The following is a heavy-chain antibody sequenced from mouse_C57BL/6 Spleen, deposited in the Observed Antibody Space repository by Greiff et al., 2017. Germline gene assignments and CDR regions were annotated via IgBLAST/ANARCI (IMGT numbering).Heavy chain of an antibody. CDR3: AKNDYYGSSYEGSLYAMDD. Sequence: VQLKESGPGLVQPSQSLSITSTVPGFSLTSYGVHWVRQSPGKGLGWLGVIWRGGSTVYNAAFLSRLSNTKDNSKSQVFFKMNRLQADDTAIYYCAKNDYYGSSYEGSLYAMDDWGQGTSVTVSS. J-gene: IGHJ4*01. CDR1: GFSLTSYG. D-gene: IGHD1-1*01. V-gene: IGHV2-5*01. CDR2: IWRGGST.